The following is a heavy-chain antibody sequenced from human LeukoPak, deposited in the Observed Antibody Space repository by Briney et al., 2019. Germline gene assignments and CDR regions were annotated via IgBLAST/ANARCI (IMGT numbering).Heavy chain of an antibody. CDR3: ARGGVTGYSPYYGMDV. CDR1: GYSFTGYW. J-gene: IGHJ6*02. V-gene: IGHV5-51*01. D-gene: IGHD3-9*01. CDR2: IYPGDSDT. Sequence: GESLKISCQGSGYSFTGYWIGWVRQMPGKGLEWMGIIYPGDSDTRYSPSFQGQVTISADKSISTAYLQWSSLKASDTAMYYCARGGVTGYSPYYGMDVWGQGTTVTVSS.